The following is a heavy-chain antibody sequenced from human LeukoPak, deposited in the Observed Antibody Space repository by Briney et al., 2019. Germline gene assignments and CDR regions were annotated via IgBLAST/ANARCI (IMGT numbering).Heavy chain of an antibody. CDR2: ISGSGGST. Sequence: PGGSLRLSCAASGFTFSSYAMSWVRQAPGKGLEWVSAISGSGGSTYYADSVKGRFTISRDNSKNTLYLQMNSLRAEDTAVYYCAKEYSSGRSGRHGYAFDIWGQGTMVTVSS. CDR3: AKEYSSGRSGRHGYAFDI. D-gene: IGHD3-22*01. V-gene: IGHV3-23*01. J-gene: IGHJ3*02. CDR1: GFTFSSYA.